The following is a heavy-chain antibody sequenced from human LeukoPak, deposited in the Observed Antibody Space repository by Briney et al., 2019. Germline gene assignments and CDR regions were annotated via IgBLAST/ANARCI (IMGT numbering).Heavy chain of an antibody. J-gene: IGHJ2*01. Sequence: PSETLSFTCTVSGGSISSYYWSWIRQPPGKGLEWIGYIYYSGSTNYNPSLKSRVTISLDTSKNQFSLKLSSVTAADTAVYYCARDRVDYDILTGYPYYWYFDLWGRGTLVTVSS. CDR2: IYYSGST. CDR3: ARDRVDYDILTGYPYYWYFDL. CDR1: GGSISSYY. V-gene: IGHV4-59*01. D-gene: IGHD3-9*01.